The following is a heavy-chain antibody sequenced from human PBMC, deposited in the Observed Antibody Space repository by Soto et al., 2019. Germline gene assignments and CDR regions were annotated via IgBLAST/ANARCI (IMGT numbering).Heavy chain of an antibody. CDR3: GTLLFGESPY. D-gene: IGHD3-10*01. Sequence: QLQLQESGPGLVKPSEALSLTCTVSGGSISSSSYYWGWIRQPPGKGLEWIGSIYYSGSTYYKPCLKIRVTIPAETSKNQFALNLSSMPAADTAVYYFGTLLFGESPYCGQGTLVTVSS. J-gene: IGHJ4*02. CDR1: GGSISSSSYY. V-gene: IGHV4-39*01. CDR2: IYYSGST.